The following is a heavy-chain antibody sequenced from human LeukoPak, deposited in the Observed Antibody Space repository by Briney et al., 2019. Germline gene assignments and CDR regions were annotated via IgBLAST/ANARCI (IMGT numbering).Heavy chain of an antibody. J-gene: IGHJ6*02. CDR2: IKQDGSEK. CDR1: GFTFSSYW. D-gene: IGHD6-13*01. V-gene: IGHV3-7*05. CDR3: ARPCLRAGTEFLSLGSYYYYGMDV. Sequence: PGGSLRLSCAAAGFTFSSYWMNWVRQAPGKGLEWVANIKQDGSEKYYVDSVKGRFTISRDNAKNSLYLQMNSLRSEDTAVYYCARPCLRAGTEFLSLGSYYYYGMDVWGQGTTVTVSS.